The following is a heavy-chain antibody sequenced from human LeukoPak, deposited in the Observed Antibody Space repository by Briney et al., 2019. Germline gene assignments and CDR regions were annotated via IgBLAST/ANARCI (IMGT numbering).Heavy chain of an antibody. CDR1: GFTFSDYA. V-gene: IGHV3-30-3*01. CDR2: ISYDGTKK. CDR3: ATDDDYGDYTIDY. D-gene: IGHD4-17*01. Sequence: GGSLRLSCAASGFTFSDYAIHWVRQAPGKGLEWVAVISYDGTKKYHADSVKGRFTISRDNSKNTLYLQMNSLIPDDTALYYCATDDDYGDYTIDYWGQGTLVTVSS. J-gene: IGHJ4*02.